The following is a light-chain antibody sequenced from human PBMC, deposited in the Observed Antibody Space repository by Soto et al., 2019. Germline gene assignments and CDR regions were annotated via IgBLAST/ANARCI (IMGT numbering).Light chain of an antibody. J-gene: IGLJ1*01. V-gene: IGLV2-11*01. CDR2: DVN. CDR1: SSDVGGYNY. CDR3: SSYADIYTYV. Sequence: QSVLTQPRSVSGSPGQSVAISCTGTSSDVGGYNYVSWYQQHPGKAPKLIIYDVNRRPSGVPDRFSGSKSGNTAFLTISGLQSEDEADYYCSSYADIYTYVFGSGTKLTVL.